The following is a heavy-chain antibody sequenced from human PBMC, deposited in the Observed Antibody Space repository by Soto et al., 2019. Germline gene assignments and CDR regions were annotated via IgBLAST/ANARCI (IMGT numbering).Heavy chain of an antibody. D-gene: IGHD2-15*01. CDR3: ARGLECRGYCLDKPTWFAP. CDR2: IIPIFGTP. J-gene: IGHJ5*02. CDR1: GGTFSTYT. Sequence: QVQLVQSGAEVKKPGSSVKVSCKASGGTFSTYTFSWARQAPGQGLEWMGRIIPIFGTPYYAQKFQGRVTITADKSTSTVYMELSSLRSDDTAVYFCARGLECRGYCLDKPTWFAPWGQGTLVTVSS. V-gene: IGHV1-69*06.